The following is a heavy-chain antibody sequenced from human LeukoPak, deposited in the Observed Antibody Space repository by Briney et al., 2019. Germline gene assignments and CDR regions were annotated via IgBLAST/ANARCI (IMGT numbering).Heavy chain of an antibody. D-gene: IGHD1-26*01. Sequence: SETLSLTCTVSGGSISSYYWSWIRQPPGKGLEWTGYIYYSGSTNYNPSLKSRVTISVDTSKNQFSLKLSSVTAADTAVYYCAXXXXXXXXXXSVGPWFDPWGQGTLVTVSS. CDR3: AXXXXXXXXXXSVGPWFDP. V-gene: IGHV4-59*01. J-gene: IGHJ5*02. CDR2: IYYSGST. CDR1: GGSISSYY.